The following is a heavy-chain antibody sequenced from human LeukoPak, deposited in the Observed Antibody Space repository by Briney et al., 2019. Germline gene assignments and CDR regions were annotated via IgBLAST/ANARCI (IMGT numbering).Heavy chain of an antibody. J-gene: IGHJ3*02. CDR1: GFTFSSYA. D-gene: IGHD3-22*01. Sequence: GGSLRLSCAASGFTFSSYATHWVRQAPGKGLEWVAVISYDGSNKYYADSVEGRFTISRDNSKNTLYLQMNSLRAEDTAVYYCANAYYYDSSGYTDAFDIWGQGTMVTVSS. CDR2: ISYDGSNK. V-gene: IGHV3-30-3*01. CDR3: ANAYYYDSSGYTDAFDI.